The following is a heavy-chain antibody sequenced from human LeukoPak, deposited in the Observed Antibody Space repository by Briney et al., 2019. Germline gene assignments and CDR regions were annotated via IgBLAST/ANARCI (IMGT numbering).Heavy chain of an antibody. CDR1: GGSFSSYY. Sequence: SETLSLTCTVSGGSFSSYYWGWIRQPPGKGLEWIGYIFYSGSTSYNPSLKSRVNISVDTSKNQFSLKLSSVTAADTAVYYCARRTYSWANWFDPWGQGTLVTVSS. CDR2: IFYSGST. D-gene: IGHD1-26*01. V-gene: IGHV4-59*08. J-gene: IGHJ5*02. CDR3: ARRTYSWANWFDP.